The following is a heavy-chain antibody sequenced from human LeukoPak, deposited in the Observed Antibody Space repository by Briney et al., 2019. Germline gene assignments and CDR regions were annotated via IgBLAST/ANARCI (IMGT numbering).Heavy chain of an antibody. D-gene: IGHD2-2*01. CDR1: GYSFTSYW. CDR2: IYPGDSDT. Sequence: ESLKISCKGSGYSFTSYWIGWVRQMPGKGLEWMGIIYPGDSDTRYSPSFQGQVTISADKSISTAYLQWSSLKASDTAMYYCARQPRYCSSTSCYGDAFDIWGQGTMVTVSS. V-gene: IGHV5-51*01. J-gene: IGHJ3*02. CDR3: ARQPRYCSSTSCYGDAFDI.